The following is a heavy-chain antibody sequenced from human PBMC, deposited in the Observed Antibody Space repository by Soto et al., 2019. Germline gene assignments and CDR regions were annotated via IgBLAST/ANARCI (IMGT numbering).Heavy chain of an antibody. CDR2: IGKNGRDI. D-gene: IGHD2-8*01. J-gene: IGHJ6*04. CDR1: GFIFSEYE. V-gene: IGHV3-48*03. CDR3: VRATGPMYYAMVG. Sequence: TLRLSCEVSGFIFSEYEFNWIRQAPGQRLEGVSYIGKNGRDIYDADSVKGRFTISRDDDKSTLYLEMNSLRAECTAVYHCVRATGPMYYAMVGWGKGTKVTVSS.